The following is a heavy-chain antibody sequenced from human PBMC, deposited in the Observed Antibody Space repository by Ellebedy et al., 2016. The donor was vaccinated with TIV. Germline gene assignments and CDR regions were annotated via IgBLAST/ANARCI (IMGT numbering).Heavy chain of an antibody. CDR2: IYYSGST. CDR1: GGSISSYY. J-gene: IGHJ4*02. CDR3: ARVSSGYSRYYFDY. V-gene: IGHV4-59*01. D-gene: IGHD3-22*01. Sequence: SETLSLXXTVSGGSISSYYWSWIRQPPGKGLEWIGYIYYSGSTNYNPSLKSRVTISVDTSKNQFSLKLSSVTAADTAVYYCARVSSGYSRYYFDYWGQGTLVTVSS.